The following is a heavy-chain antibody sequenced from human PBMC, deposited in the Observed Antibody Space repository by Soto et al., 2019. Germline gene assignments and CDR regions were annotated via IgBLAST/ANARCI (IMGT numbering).Heavy chain of an antibody. CDR3: ARGTTSISGFGYYYYGMDV. CDR2: IWYDGSNK. J-gene: IGHJ6*02. Sequence: GGSLRLSCAASGFTFSSYGMHWVRQAPGKGLEWVAVIWYDGSNKYYADSVKGRFTISRDNSKNTLYLQMNSLRAEDTAVYYCARGTTSISGFGYYYYGMDVWGQGTTVTVSS. CDR1: GFTFSSYG. V-gene: IGHV3-33*01. D-gene: IGHD6-6*01.